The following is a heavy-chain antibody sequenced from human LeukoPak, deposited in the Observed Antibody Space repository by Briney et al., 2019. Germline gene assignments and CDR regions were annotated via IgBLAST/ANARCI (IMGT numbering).Heavy chain of an antibody. D-gene: IGHD6-13*01. V-gene: IGHV1-69*13. CDR1: GYTFTSYT. CDR3: ASAPRYSSSWPNNWFDT. J-gene: IGHJ5*02. Sequence: ASVKVSCKASGYTFTSYTMNWERQAHGQGLELMGGIIPIFGTANYSQKFQGRVTITADESTSTAYMELSSLRSEDTAIYFCASAPRYSSSWPNNWFDTGGQGTLVTVSS. CDR2: IIPIFGTA.